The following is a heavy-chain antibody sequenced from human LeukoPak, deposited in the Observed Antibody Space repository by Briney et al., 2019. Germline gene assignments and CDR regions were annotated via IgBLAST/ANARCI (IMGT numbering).Heavy chain of an antibody. D-gene: IGHD1-1*01. Sequence: PLETLSLTCTVSGASISSYYWSWIRQPPGKGLEWIGCIYDSGTTYYNPSLKSRVTISMDTSKNQLSLKLSSVTAADTAVFYCVRHFDGPHPEGNSRLKWFDPWGQGTLATVSS. CDR1: GASISSYY. CDR2: IYDSGTT. J-gene: IGHJ5*02. V-gene: IGHV4-59*08. CDR3: VRHFDGPHPEGNSRLKWFDP.